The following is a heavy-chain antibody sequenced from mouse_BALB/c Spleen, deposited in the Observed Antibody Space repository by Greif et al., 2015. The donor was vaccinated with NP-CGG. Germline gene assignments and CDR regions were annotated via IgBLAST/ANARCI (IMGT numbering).Heavy chain of an antibody. D-gene: IGHD1-1*01. CDR3: EAYYYGSSSWFAY. Sequence: QVQLQQSGPELVKPGASVKMSCKASGYTFTDYVISWGKQRTGQGLEWIGEIYPGSGSTYYNEKFKGKATLTADKSSNTAYMQLSSLTSEDSAVYFCEAYYYGSSSWFAYWGQGTLVTVSA. CDR1: GYTFTDYV. V-gene: IGHV1-77*01. CDR2: IYPGSGST. J-gene: IGHJ3*01.